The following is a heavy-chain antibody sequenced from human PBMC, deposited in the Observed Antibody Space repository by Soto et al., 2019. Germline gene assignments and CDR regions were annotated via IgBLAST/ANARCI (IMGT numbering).Heavy chain of an antibody. CDR2: ISAYNGNT. J-gene: IGHJ3*02. Sequence: ASVKVSCKASGYTFTSYGISWVRQAPGQGLEWMGWISAYNGNTNYAQKLQGRVTMTTDTSTSTAYMELRSLRSDDTAVYYCARDPVEMATSLFSSGAFDIWGQGTMVTVAS. V-gene: IGHV1-18*01. CDR1: GYTFTSYG. CDR3: ARDPVEMATSLFSSGAFDI. D-gene: IGHD3-22*01.